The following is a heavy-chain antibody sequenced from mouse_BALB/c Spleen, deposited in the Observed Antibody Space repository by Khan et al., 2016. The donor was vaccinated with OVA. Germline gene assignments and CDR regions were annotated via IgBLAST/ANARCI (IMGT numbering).Heavy chain of an antibody. CDR3: ARSTAGYTMDY. CDR2: INPRSGYT. D-gene: IGHD1-2*01. Sequence: QVQLQQSGADLARPGASVRMSCKASGYTFTSNTMHWVKQRPGQGLEWIGYINPRSGYTNYNQNFKDKATLTADKSSSTAYMQLSSLTSEDSAVYYCARSTAGYTMDYWGQGTSVTVSS. V-gene: IGHV1-4*01. CDR1: GYTFTSNT. J-gene: IGHJ4*01.